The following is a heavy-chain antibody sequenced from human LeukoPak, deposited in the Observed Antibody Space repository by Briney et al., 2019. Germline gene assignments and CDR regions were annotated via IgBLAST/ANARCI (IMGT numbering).Heavy chain of an antibody. D-gene: IGHD3-16*01. CDR2: IGSSITYT. V-gene: IGHV3-21*01. CDR3: ARGHVFGFDYYYYLDV. CDR1: GFSFSSYE. Sequence: GGSLRLSCAASGFSFSSYEMNWVRQAPGKGLEWVSSIGSSITYTYYADSVKGRFTISRDNTKNPLFLQMNRLSAEDTAVYYCARGHVFGFDYYYYLDVWGKGTTVAVSS. J-gene: IGHJ6*03.